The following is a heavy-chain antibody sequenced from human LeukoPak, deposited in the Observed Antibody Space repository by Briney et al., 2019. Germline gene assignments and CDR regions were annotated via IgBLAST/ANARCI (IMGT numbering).Heavy chain of an antibody. Sequence: PSETLSLTCTVSGGSISSYYWSWIRQHPGKGLEWIGYIYYSGSTYYNPSLKSRVTISVDTSKNQFSLKLSSVTAADTAVYYCARPDSSGPDDAFDIWGQGTMVTVSS. J-gene: IGHJ3*02. CDR2: IYYSGST. D-gene: IGHD3-22*01. CDR3: ARPDSSGPDDAFDI. V-gene: IGHV4-59*06. CDR1: GGSISSYY.